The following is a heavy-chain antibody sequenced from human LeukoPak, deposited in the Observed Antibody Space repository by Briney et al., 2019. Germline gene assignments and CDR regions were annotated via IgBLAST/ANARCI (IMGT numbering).Heavy chain of an antibody. V-gene: IGHV1-69*13. Sequence: SVKVSCKASGGTFSSYAISWVRQAPGQGLEWMGGIIPIFGTANYAQKFQGRVTITADESTSTAYMELSSLRSEDTAVYYCARGPGGYYDSSGYFYYYYGMDVWGQGTTVTVSS. J-gene: IGHJ6*02. CDR3: ARGPGGYYDSSGYFYYYYGMDV. CDR1: GGTFSSYA. D-gene: IGHD3-22*01. CDR2: IIPIFGTA.